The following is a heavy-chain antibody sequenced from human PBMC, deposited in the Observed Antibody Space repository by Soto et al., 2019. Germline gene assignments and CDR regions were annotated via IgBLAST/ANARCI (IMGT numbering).Heavy chain of an antibody. J-gene: IGHJ6*04. CDR2: ISAYNGNT. CDR3: AREGIVVVPAAGEGDYYYYGMDV. D-gene: IGHD2-2*01. V-gene: IGHV1-18*01. Sequence: QVQLVQSGAEVKKPGASVKVSCKASGYTFTSYGISWVRQAPGQGLEWMGWISAYNGNTNYAQKLQGRVTMTTDTSTRTAYMALRSLRSDATAVYYCAREGIVVVPAAGEGDYYYYGMDVWGDGTTVIVSS. CDR1: GYTFTSYG.